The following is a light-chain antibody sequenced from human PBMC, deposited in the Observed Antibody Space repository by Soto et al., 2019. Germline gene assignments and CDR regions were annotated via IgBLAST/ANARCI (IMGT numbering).Light chain of an antibody. J-gene: IGKJ1*01. V-gene: IGKV3-15*01. CDR3: QQHNNWPWT. Sequence: EIAMKESPATLSVSPGERATLYCRASQSISSNLSWYQQKPGQAPRLLIYGASTRATGIPARFSGSGSGTEFTLTISSLQSEDFAVYYCQQHNNWPWTFGQGTKVDI. CDR2: GAS. CDR1: QSISSN.